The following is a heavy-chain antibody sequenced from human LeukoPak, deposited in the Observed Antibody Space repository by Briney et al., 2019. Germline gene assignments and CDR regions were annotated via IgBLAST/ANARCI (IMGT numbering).Heavy chain of an antibody. D-gene: IGHD3-10*01. Sequence: SETLSVSCAVYGGSFSGYYWSWIRQPPGKGLEWIGEINHSGSTNYNPSLKSRVTISVDTSKNQFSLKLSSVTAADTAVYYCARGGYYDSGSQKTNWFDPWGQGTLVTVSS. V-gene: IGHV4-34*01. CDR2: INHSGST. J-gene: IGHJ5*02. CDR3: ARGGYYDSGSQKTNWFDP. CDR1: GGSFSGYY.